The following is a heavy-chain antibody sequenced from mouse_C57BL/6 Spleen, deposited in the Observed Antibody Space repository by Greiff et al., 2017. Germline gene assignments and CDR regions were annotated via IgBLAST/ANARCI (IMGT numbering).Heavy chain of an antibody. CDR1: GYTFTDYY. J-gene: IGHJ2*01. CDR3: ARITY. CDR2: INPNNGGT. V-gene: IGHV1-26*01. Sequence: EVQLQQSGPELVKPGASVKISCKASGYTFTDYYMNWVKQSHGKSLEWIGDINPNNGGTSYNQKFKGKATLTVDKSSSTAYMELRSLTSEYSAVYYCARITYWGQGTTLTVSS.